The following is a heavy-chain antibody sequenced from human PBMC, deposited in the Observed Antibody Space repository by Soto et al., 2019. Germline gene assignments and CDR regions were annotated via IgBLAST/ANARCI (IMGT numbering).Heavy chain of an antibody. J-gene: IGHJ6*03. CDR1: GYTFTSYD. CDR2: MNPNSGNT. V-gene: IGHV1-8*01. D-gene: IGHD3-3*01. Sequence: GASVKVSCKASGYTFTSYDINWVRQATGQGLEWMGWMNPNSGNTGYAQKFQGRVTMTRNTSISTAYMELSSLRSEDTAVYYCARGFYSSGYYTQYYYYMDVWGKGTTVTVSS. CDR3: ARGFYSSGYYTQYYYYMDV.